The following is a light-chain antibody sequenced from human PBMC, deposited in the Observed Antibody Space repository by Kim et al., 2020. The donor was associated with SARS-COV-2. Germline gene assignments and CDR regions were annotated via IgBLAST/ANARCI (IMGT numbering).Light chain of an antibody. CDR3: QQFNTFQYT. CDR1: QRISSW. CDR2: DAS. J-gene: IGKJ2*01. Sequence: DIQFTQSPSTLSASVGDRVTITCRASQRISSWLDWYKQKPGNAPKLLIYDASNLQSGVSSRLSGSISGTEFSLTISSLQPDDCATYYCQQFNTFQYTWGQGTKLEL. V-gene: IGKV1-5*01.